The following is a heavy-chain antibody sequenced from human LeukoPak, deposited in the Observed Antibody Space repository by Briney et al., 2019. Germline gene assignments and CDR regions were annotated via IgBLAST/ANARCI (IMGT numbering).Heavy chain of an antibody. Sequence: PSETLSLTCTVSGGSISSGGYYWSWIRQPPGKGLEWIGCIYHSGSTYYNPSLKSRVTISVDTSKNQFSLKLSSVTAADTAVYYCARTGGGKGGYFDYWGQGTLVTVSS. J-gene: IGHJ4*02. D-gene: IGHD3-16*01. CDR3: ARTGGGKGGYFDY. V-gene: IGHV4-30-2*01. CDR1: GGSISSGGYY. CDR2: IYHSGST.